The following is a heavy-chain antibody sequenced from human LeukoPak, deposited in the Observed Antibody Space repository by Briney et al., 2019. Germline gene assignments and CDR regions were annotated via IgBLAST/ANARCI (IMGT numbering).Heavy chain of an antibody. D-gene: IGHD3-22*01. CDR2: ISSSSSYI. J-gene: IGHJ1*01. CDR3: ARARGQYYYDSSEPPRPIQH. Sequence: NPGGSLRLSCAASGFTFSSYSMNWVRQAPGKGLEWVSSISSSSSYIYYADSVKGRFTISRDNAKNSLYLQMNSLRAEDTAVYYCARARGQYYYDSSEPPRPIQHWGQGTLVTVSS. V-gene: IGHV3-21*01. CDR1: GFTFSSYS.